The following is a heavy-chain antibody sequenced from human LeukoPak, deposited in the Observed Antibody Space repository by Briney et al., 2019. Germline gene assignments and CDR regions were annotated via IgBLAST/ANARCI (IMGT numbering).Heavy chain of an antibody. CDR1: GFTFSSYA. D-gene: IGHD2-2*01. V-gene: IGHV3-23*01. CDR3: ATGYCSSTSCHLHY. J-gene: IGHJ4*02. Sequence: PGGSLRLSCAASGFTFSSYAMSWVRQAPGKGLEWVSAISGSGGSTYYADSVKGRFTISRDNSKNTLYLQMNSLRAEDTAVYYCATGYCSSTSCHLHYWGQGTLVTVSS. CDR2: ISGSGGST.